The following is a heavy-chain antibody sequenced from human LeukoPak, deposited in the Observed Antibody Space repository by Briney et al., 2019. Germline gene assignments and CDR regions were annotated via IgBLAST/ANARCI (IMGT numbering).Heavy chain of an antibody. CDR1: VFTFRHYA. Sequence: GRSLRLSCAASVFTFRHYAMSWVRQAPGRGLEWVSVITDSGGRIYYAVSVKGRFTISRDNSKNTLYLQMNSLRAEDTAVYYCAKDLSFLINYFDYWGQGTLVTVSS. J-gene: IGHJ4*02. CDR2: ITDSGGRI. CDR3: AKDLSFLINYFDY. V-gene: IGHV3-23*01. D-gene: IGHD3-3*01.